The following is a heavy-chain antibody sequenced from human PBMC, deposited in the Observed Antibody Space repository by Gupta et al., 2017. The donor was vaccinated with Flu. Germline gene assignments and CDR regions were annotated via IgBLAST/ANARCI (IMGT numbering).Heavy chain of an antibody. J-gene: IGHJ4*02. CDR2: IYYDGTT. Sequence: GLEWIGSIYYDGTTYFNPSLKSRVTKSVDTSKNQFSLKLSSVTAADTAVYYCARHIVWELAFFDFWGQGTLVTVSS. D-gene: IGHD2-21*01. V-gene: IGHV4-30-2*03. CDR3: ARHIVWELAFFDF.